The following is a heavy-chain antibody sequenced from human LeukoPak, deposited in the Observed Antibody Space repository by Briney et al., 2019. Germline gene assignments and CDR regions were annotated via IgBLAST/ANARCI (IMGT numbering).Heavy chain of an antibody. CDR2: IIPIFGTA. V-gene: IGHV1-69*05. D-gene: IGHD2-8*01. J-gene: IGHJ6*03. Sequence: ASVTVSCKASGGTFSSYAISWVRQAPGQGLEWMGGIIPIFGTANYAQKFQGRVTITTDESTSTAYMELSSLRSEDRAVYYCAVRYCTNGVCYRGYYYYMDVWGKGTTVTVSS. CDR3: AVRYCTNGVCYRGYYYYMDV. CDR1: GGTFSSYA.